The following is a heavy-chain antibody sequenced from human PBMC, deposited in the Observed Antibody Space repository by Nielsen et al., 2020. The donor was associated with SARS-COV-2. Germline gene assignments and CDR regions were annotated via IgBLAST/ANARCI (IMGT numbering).Heavy chain of an antibody. V-gene: IGHV4-59*01. CDR3: ARGDKGGGGRDGYNFAFDI. CDR1: GGSISSYY. J-gene: IGHJ3*02. Sequence: GSLRLSCTVSGGSISSYYWSWIRQPPGKGLEWIGYIYYSGSTNYNPSLKSRVTISVDTSKNQFSLKLSSVTAADTAVYYCARGDKGGGGRDGYNFAFDIWGQGTMVTVSS. CDR2: IYYSGST. D-gene: IGHD5-24*01.